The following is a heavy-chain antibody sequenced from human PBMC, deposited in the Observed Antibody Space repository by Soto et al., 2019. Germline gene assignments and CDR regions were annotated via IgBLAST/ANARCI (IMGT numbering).Heavy chain of an antibody. CDR1: GFTFDDYA. Sequence: EVQLVESGGGLVQPGRSMRLSCAASGFTFDDYAMHWVRRVPGKGLEWVSSISCNSNIIGYADSVKGRFTISRVNAKNSLYLQINSLRTEDTALYYCAKGGPDGFCSGGRCYFDYWGQGTLVTVSS. CDR3: AKGGPDGFCSGGRCYFDY. D-gene: IGHD2-15*01. CDR2: ISCNSNII. V-gene: IGHV3-9*01. J-gene: IGHJ4*02.